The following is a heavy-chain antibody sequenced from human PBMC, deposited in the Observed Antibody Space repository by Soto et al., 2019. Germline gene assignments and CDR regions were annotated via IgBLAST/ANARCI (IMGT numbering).Heavy chain of an antibody. Sequence: SSETLSLTCTVSGGSISSSSSYWIWIRQPPGKGLEWIGSGYNSGSTHSNPSLKSRVTISVDTPKNQFSLKLSSVTGADTAVYYCARNYYDGSGYFYWGQGTLVTVSS. CDR3: ARNYYDGSGYFY. CDR2: GYNSGST. J-gene: IGHJ4*02. D-gene: IGHD3-22*01. V-gene: IGHV4-39*01. CDR1: GGSISSSSSY.